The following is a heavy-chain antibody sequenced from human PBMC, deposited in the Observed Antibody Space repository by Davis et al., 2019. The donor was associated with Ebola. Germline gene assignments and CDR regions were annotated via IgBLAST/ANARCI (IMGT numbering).Heavy chain of an antibody. CDR3: ARVALSYGSGSYSNGWFDP. Sequence: PSETLSLTCTFSGGSIRSYYWSWIRQHPGKGLEWIGYIYYSNTYYNPSLKSRVTMSEDTSKNQFSLELSSVTAADTAVYYCARVALSYGSGSYSNGWFDPWGQGTLVTVSS. CDR2: IYYSNT. J-gene: IGHJ5*02. CDR1: GGSIRSYY. V-gene: IGHV4-59*06. D-gene: IGHD3-10*01.